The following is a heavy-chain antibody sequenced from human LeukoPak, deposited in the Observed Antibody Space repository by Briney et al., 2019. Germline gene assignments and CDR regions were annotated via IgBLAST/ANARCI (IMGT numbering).Heavy chain of an antibody. Sequence: GGSLRLSCAASGFTFSDYYMSWIRQAPGKGLEWLSYISSSGTTTIYSADSVKGRFTISRGNAKNSLYLQMNSLRAEDTAVYYCARRGDYFDYWGQGTLVTVSS. V-gene: IGHV3-11*01. CDR3: ARRGDYFDY. CDR1: GFTFSDYY. J-gene: IGHJ4*02. CDR2: ISSSGTTTI.